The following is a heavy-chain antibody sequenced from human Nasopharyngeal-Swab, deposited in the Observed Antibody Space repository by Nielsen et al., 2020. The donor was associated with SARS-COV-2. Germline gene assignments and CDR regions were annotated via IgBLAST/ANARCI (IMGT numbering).Heavy chain of an antibody. V-gene: IGHV1-2*06. Sequence: ASVKVSCKASGYTFTDYYMHWVRQAPGQGLEWMGRINPNSGGTNYAQKFQGRVTMTRDTSISTAYMELSRLRSDDTAVYYCAKAMRITMIGYYYYGMDVWGQGTTVTVSS. J-gene: IGHJ6*02. CDR2: INPNSGGT. D-gene: IGHD3-22*01. CDR3: AKAMRITMIGYYYYGMDV. CDR1: GYTFTDYY.